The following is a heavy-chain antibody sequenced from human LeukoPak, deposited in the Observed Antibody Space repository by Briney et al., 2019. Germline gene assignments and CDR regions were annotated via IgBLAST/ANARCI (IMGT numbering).Heavy chain of an antibody. CDR2: IIGSGGST. D-gene: IGHD3-9*01. CDR1: GFTFNSYA. V-gene: IGHV3-23*01. CDR3: AKVPLRYFDWLGNYFDY. J-gene: IGHJ4*02. Sequence: GGSLRLSCAASGFTFNSYAMSWVRHAPGKGLEWVSAIIGSGGSTYYADSVKQRFTISRDNSKNTLYLQMNSLRAEDTAVYYGAKVPLRYFDWLGNYFDYWGQGTLVTVSS.